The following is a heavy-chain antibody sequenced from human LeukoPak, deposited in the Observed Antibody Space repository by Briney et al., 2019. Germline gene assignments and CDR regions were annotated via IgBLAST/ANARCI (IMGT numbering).Heavy chain of an antibody. CDR1: GGSISTSDYL. Sequence: SETLSLTCTVSGGSISTSDYLWAWVRQRPGKGLEWIGDFYYNGVTSYSPSLKSRVTISVDTSKNQFSLNLTSVTAADTAVYYCVRRNYVSGRIDPWGQGTLVTVSS. D-gene: IGHD3-16*01. CDR2: FYYNGVT. CDR3: VRRNYVSGRIDP. V-gene: IGHV4-39*01. J-gene: IGHJ5*02.